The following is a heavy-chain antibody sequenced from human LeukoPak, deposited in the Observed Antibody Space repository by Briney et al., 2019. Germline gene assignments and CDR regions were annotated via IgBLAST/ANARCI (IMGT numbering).Heavy chain of an antibody. V-gene: IGHV3-48*01. CDR2: IDARSGIT. D-gene: IGHD3-16*01. CDR3: ARLGGPLDY. J-gene: IGHJ4*02. Sequence: GGSLRLSCAASGFTFTIFGLNWVRQAPGKGPEWVSYIDARSGITYYADSVQGRFTISRDNAKESVFLQMNSLRADDTAVYYCARLGGPLDYWGQGTLVTVSS. CDR1: GFTFTIFG.